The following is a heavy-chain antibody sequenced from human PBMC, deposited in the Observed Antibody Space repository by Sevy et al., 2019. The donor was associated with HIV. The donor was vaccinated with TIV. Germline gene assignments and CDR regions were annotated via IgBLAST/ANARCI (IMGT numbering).Heavy chain of an antibody. D-gene: IGHD3-16*01. CDR1: GFTFSSYA. CDR3: ARVRGGVRGGPFDY. J-gene: IGHJ4*02. Sequence: GGSLRLSCAASGFTFSSYAMHWVRQAPGKGLEWVAVISYDGSNKYYADSVKGRFTISRDNSKNTLYLQMNSLRAEDTAVYYCARVRGGVRGGPFDYWGQGTLVTVSS. V-gene: IGHV3-30*04. CDR2: ISYDGSNK.